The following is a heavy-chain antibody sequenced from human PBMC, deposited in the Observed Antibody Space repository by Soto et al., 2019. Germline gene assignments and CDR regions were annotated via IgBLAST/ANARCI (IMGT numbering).Heavy chain of an antibody. CDR2: ISGSGGST. D-gene: IGHD3-10*01. CDR1: GFTFSSYA. V-gene: IGHV3-23*01. J-gene: IGHJ3*02. Sequence: EVQLLESGGGLVQPGGSLSLSCAASGFTFSSYAMSWVCQAPGKGLEWVSAISGSGGSTYYADSVKGRFTISRDNSKNTLYLQMNSLRAEDTAVYYCAKEGTPGSAFDIWGQGTMVTVSS. CDR3: AKEGTPGSAFDI.